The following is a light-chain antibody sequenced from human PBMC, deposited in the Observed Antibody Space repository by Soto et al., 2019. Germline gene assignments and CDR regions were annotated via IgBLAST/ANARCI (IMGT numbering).Light chain of an antibody. Sequence: DIVMTQSPDSLAVSLGERATINCKSSQSVLYSSNNKNYLAWYQQKPGHPPKLLIHWTSTRASGVPDRFSGSGSGTDFTLTISSLQAEDVAVYYCRKQYTLPLTFGGGTRVEI. V-gene: IGKV4-1*01. CDR2: WTS. CDR3: RKQYTLPLT. CDR1: QSVLYSSNNKNY. J-gene: IGKJ4*01.